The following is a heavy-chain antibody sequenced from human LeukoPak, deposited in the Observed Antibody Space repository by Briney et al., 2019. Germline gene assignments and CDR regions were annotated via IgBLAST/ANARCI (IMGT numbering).Heavy chain of an antibody. V-gene: IGHV3-7*01. CDR1: GFTFSSYW. D-gene: IGHD2-2*02. CDR2: IKQDGSEK. Sequence: GGSLRLSCAASGFTFSSYWMSWVRQAPGKGLEWVANIKQDGSEKYYVDSVKGRFTISRDNAKNSLYLQMNSLRAEDTAVYYCARDTYCSSTSCHNYCYYGMDVWGQGTTVTVSS. CDR3: ARDTYCSSTSCHNYCYYGMDV. J-gene: IGHJ6*02.